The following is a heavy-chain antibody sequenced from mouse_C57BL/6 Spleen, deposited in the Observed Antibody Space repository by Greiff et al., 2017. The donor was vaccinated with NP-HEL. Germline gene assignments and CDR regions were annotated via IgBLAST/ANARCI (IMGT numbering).Heavy chain of an antibody. V-gene: IGHV5-4*01. CDR2: ISDGGSYT. Sequence: EVKLMESGGGLVKPGGSLKLSCAASGFTFSSYAMSWVRQTPEKRLEWVATISDGGSYTYYPDNVKGRFTISRDNAKNNLYMQMSHLKSEDTAMYDCARDTELRAMDYWGQGTSVTVSS. J-gene: IGHJ4*01. CDR1: GFTFSSYA. CDR3: ARDTELRAMDY. D-gene: IGHD4-1*01.